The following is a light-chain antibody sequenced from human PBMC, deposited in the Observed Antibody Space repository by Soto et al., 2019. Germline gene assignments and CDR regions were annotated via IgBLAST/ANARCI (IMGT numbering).Light chain of an antibody. CDR3: QQYNDYSGT. V-gene: IGKV1-5*03. CDR2: KAS. J-gene: IGKJ2*02. CDR1: QTINSW. Sequence: DIQMTQSPSTLSASVGDRVTITCRASQTINSWLAWYQQKPGKAPKLLIYKASNLESGVPSRFSGSASGTEFTLTISSLQPDDLATYYCQQYNDYSGTLGQGTKLDIK.